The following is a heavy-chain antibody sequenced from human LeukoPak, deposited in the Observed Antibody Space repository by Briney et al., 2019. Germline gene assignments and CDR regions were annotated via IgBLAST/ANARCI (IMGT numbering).Heavy chain of an antibody. CDR2: ISAYNGNT. Sequence: ASVKVSCKASGYTFTSYGISWVRQAPGQGLEWMGWISAYNGNTNYAQKLQGRVTMTTDTPTSTAYMELRSLRSDDTAVYYCARKLPHYYGSGSSFDPWGQGTLVTVSS. CDR1: GYTFTSYG. CDR3: ARKLPHYYGSGSSFDP. V-gene: IGHV1-18*01. J-gene: IGHJ5*02. D-gene: IGHD3-10*01.